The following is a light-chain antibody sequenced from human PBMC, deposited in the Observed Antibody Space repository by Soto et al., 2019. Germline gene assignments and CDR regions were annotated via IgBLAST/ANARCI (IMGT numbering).Light chain of an antibody. J-gene: IGLJ2*01. CDR2: DVS. V-gene: IGLV2-14*01. CDR1: SSDVGGYDY. CDR3: TSYAGSSTLVV. Sequence: QSALTQPASVSGSPGQSITISCAGTSSDVGGYDYVSWYQQHPGKAPKLMIYDVSYRPSGVSNRFSGSKSGDTASLTISGLQAEDEANYYCTSYAGSSTLVVFGGWTKLTVL.